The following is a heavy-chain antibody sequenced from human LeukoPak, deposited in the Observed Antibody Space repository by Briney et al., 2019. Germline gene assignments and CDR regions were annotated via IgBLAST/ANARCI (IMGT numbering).Heavy chain of an antibody. CDR3: AKDMDGMPMVRGVTDAFDV. V-gene: IGHV3-21*04. J-gene: IGHJ3*01. Sequence: GGSLRLSCAASGFTFSSYSMNWVRQAPGKGLEWVSSISSSSSYIYYADSVKGRFTISRDNSKNTLYLQMNSLRAEDTAVYYCAKDMDGMPMVRGVTDAFDVWGQGTMVTVSS. CDR1: GFTFSSYS. D-gene: IGHD3-10*01. CDR2: ISSSSSYI.